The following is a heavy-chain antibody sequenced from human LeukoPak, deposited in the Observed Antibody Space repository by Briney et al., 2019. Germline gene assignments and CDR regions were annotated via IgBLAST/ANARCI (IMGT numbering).Heavy chain of an antibody. J-gene: IGHJ4*02. Sequence: GASVKVSCKASGYTFTSYDINWVRQATGQGLEWTGWMNPNSGNTGYAQKFQGRVTMTRNTSISTAYMELSRLRSDDTAVYYCASGDSWGSSGDYWGQGTLVTVSS. CDR2: MNPNSGNT. CDR3: ASGDSWGSSGDY. D-gene: IGHD6-6*01. CDR1: GYTFTSYD. V-gene: IGHV1-8*01.